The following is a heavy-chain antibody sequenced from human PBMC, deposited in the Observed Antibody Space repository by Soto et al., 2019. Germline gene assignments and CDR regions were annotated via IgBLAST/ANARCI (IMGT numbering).Heavy chain of an antibody. D-gene: IGHD2-8*01. V-gene: IGHV3-7*01. Sequence: EVQLVESGGGLVQPGGSLRLSCAASGFSFSSHWMTWVRQTPGKGLEWVANIKEDGSQKYYVDSVKGRFTILRDNANNSLSLQMNSLRVEDTAVYYCAIDGRYCTWSDCRGDAFDVWGQGTVVTVSS. CDR3: AIDGRYCTWSDCRGDAFDV. J-gene: IGHJ3*01. CDR1: GFSFSSHW. CDR2: IKEDGSQK.